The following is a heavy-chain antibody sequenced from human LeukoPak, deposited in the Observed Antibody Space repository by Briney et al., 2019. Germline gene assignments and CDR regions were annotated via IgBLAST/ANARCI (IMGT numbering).Heavy chain of an antibody. D-gene: IGHD2-8*01. Sequence: PGGSLRLSCAASGFTFSNYAMSWVRQAPGKGLGWVSGISGSGGDTYSADPVKGRFTISRDNSKNTLYLQMNSLSAEDTAVYYCAKDQSCTNNICHGDFDYWGQGTLVTVSS. CDR1: GFTFSNYA. CDR3: AKDQSCTNNICHGDFDY. V-gene: IGHV3-23*01. CDR2: ISGSGGDT. J-gene: IGHJ4*02.